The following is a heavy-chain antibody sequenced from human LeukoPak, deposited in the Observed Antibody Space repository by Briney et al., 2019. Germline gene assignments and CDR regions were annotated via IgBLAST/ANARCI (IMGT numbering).Heavy chain of an antibody. CDR1: GFTFSSYS. J-gene: IGHJ4*02. V-gene: IGHV3-21*01. CDR3: AVIETVAAAATLLFDY. D-gene: IGHD6-13*01. CDR2: ISSSSSYI. Sequence: SGGSLRLSCAASGFTFSSYSMNWVRQAPGKGLEWVSSISSSSSYIYYADSVKGRFTISRDNAKNSLYLQMNSLRAEDTAVYYCAVIETVAAAATLLFDYWGQGTLVTVSS.